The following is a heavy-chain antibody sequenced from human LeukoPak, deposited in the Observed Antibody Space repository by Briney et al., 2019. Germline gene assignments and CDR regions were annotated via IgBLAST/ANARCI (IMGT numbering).Heavy chain of an antibody. CDR1: GFTFSSYG. Sequence: RGSLRLSCAASGFTFSSYGMHWVRQAPGKGVEWVAVISYDGSNKYYADSVKGRFTISRDNSKNTLYLQMNSLRAEDTAVYYCAKDSGYSYGYDYWGQGTLVTVSS. CDR2: ISYDGSNK. J-gene: IGHJ4*02. D-gene: IGHD5-18*01. CDR3: AKDSGYSYGYDY. V-gene: IGHV3-30*18.